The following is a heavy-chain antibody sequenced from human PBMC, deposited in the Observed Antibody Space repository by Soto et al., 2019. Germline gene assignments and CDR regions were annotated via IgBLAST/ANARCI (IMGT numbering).Heavy chain of an antibody. CDR2: IKQDGSEK. J-gene: IGHJ4*02. Sequence: GGSLRLSCAASGFTFSSYWMSWVRQAPGKGLEWVANIKQDGSEKYYVDSVKGRFTISRDNAKNSLYLQMNSLRAEDTAVYYCARMGKSSGWYVDYWGQGTLVTVSS. CDR1: GFTFSSYW. D-gene: IGHD6-19*01. CDR3: ARMGKSSGWYVDY. V-gene: IGHV3-7*01.